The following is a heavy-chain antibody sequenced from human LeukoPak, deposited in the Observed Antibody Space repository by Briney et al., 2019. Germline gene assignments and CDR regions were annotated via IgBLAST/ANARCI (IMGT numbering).Heavy chain of an antibody. CDR1: GDSISNYY. J-gene: IGHJ4*02. CDR2: DYYSGSI. D-gene: IGHD6-13*01. Sequence: SEALSLTCTVSGDSISNYYWGWIRQSPGKGLEWIGYDYYSGSINYNPSLKSRVTISVDTSKNQFSLKLRSVTAADTAVYYCARRADVRGAAGTKIDYWGQGTLVTVSS. CDR3: ARRADVRGAAGTKIDY. V-gene: IGHV4-59*12.